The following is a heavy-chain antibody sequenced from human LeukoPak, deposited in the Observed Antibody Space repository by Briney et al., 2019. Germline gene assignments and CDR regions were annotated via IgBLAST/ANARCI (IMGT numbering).Heavy chain of an antibody. D-gene: IGHD3-3*01. CDR3: ARSAPGFWSGYPPYYYYYYMDV. J-gene: IGHJ6*03. V-gene: IGHV4-34*01. Sequence: PSETLSLTCAVYGGSFSGYYWSWIRQPPGKGLECIGEINHSGSTNYNPSLKSRVTISVDTSKNQFSLKLSSVTAADTAVYYCARSAPGFWSGYPPYYYYYYMDVWGKGTTVTVSS. CDR1: GGSFSGYY. CDR2: INHSGST.